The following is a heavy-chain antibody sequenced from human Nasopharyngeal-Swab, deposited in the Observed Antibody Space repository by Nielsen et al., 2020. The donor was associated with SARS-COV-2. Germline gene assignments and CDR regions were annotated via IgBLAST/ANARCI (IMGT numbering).Heavy chain of an antibody. D-gene: IGHD6-13*01. Sequence: SVKVSCKASGGTFSSYAISWVRQAPGQGLEWMGGIIPIFGTANYAQKFQGRVTITADESTSTAYMELSSLRSEDTAVYYCARDRYRIPSAAGKDYWGQGTLVTVSS. CDR1: GGTFSSYA. V-gene: IGHV1-69*13. CDR3: ARDRYRIPSAAGKDY. CDR2: IIPIFGTA. J-gene: IGHJ4*02.